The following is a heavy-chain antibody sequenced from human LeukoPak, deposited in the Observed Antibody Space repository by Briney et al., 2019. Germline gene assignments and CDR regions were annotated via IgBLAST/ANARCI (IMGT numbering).Heavy chain of an antibody. V-gene: IGHV3-7*04. CDR2: IKPDGSEK. Sequence: TGGSLRLSCAASGFTFSTYWMNWVRQAPGKGLEWVASIKPDGSEKYYVDSVKGRFTMSRDSAKNLMYVQMNSLRAEDAAIYYCARAWQKAFDIWGQGTMVTVSS. CDR3: ARAWQKAFDI. J-gene: IGHJ3*02. CDR1: GFTFSTYW.